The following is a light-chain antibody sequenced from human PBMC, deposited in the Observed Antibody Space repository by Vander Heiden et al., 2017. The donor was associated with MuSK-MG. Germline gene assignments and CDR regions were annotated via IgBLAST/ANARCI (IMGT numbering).Light chain of an antibody. Sequence: DIQMTQSPSTLSVSVGDRVTIPCRVSQSISSWLAWYQQKPGKAPKLLIYKASSLQSGVPSRFSGSGSGTEFTLTISSLQPDDSATYYCQHYDTYPVTFGGGTKVEIK. CDR2: KAS. J-gene: IGKJ4*01. V-gene: IGKV1-5*03. CDR3: QHYDTYPVT. CDR1: QSISSW.